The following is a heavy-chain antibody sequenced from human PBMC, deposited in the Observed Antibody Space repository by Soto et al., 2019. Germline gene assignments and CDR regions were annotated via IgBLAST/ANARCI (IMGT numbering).Heavy chain of an antibody. V-gene: IGHV3-15*01. D-gene: IGHD2-2*01. CDR3: TTYLYCSINSCYPETWFDP. Sequence: EVQLVESGGGLVKPGGSLRLSCAAYRFTFSNAWMSWVRQAPGKGLEWVGRIKSKSDGGTTDYAAPVKGRFTISRDDLKNTLFMQMNSLRTEDTAVYYFTTYLYCSINSCYPETWFDPWGQGTLGTVSS. CDR1: RFTFSNAW. J-gene: IGHJ5*02. CDR2: IKSKSDGGTT.